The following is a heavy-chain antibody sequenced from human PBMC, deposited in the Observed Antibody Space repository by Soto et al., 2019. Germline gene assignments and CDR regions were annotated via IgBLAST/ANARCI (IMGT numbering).Heavy chain of an antibody. J-gene: IGHJ6*02. V-gene: IGHV1-69*01. CDR3: ARGGDSYGYYYYGMDV. D-gene: IGHD5-18*01. CDR2: NIPNFGTA. CDR1: GGTFSSYA. Sequence: QVQLVQSGAEVKKPGSSVKVSCKASGGTFSSYAISWVRQAPGQGFEWMGGNIPNFGTANYAQKFQGRVTISADESTSTAYMEVSSLRSEDTAVYYCARGGDSYGYYYYGMDVWGQGTTVTVSS.